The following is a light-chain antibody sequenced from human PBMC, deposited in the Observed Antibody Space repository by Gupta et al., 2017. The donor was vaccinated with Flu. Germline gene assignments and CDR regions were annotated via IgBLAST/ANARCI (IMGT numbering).Light chain of an antibody. J-gene: IGLJ2*01. CDR2: STT. CDR3: LLYYGGAVI. V-gene: IGLV7-43*01. CDR1: TGAVTSSYY. Sequence: QTVVTPEPPLTVSSGRPVTLACASRTGAVTSSYYPNWFQQKPGQAPRALISSTTNKTSWTPARFSGSLLGGKAALTLSGVQPEDEADYYCLLYYGGAVIFGGGTKLTVL.